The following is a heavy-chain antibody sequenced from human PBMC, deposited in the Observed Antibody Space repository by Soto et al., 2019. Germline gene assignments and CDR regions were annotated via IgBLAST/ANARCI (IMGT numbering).Heavy chain of an antibody. CDR2: IYYSGST. J-gene: IGHJ5*02. CDR3: ARTFSSSCGQRNWFAP. V-gene: IGHV4-59*01. Sequence: SETLSLACTVSGGSISSYYWSWIRQPPGKGLEWIGNIYYSGSTNYNPSLKRRVTISVDTSKNQFSLKLSSVTAADTVVYFFARTFSSSCGQRNWFAPWGHVTLVTVSS. D-gene: IGHD6-13*01. CDR1: GGSISSYY.